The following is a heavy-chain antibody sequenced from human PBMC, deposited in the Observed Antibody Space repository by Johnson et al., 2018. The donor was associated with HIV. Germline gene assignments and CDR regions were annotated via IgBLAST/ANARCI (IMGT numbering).Heavy chain of an antibody. CDR3: ARAVARGQWLADGYI. D-gene: IGHD6-19*01. J-gene: IGHJ3*02. CDR2: ISSVSDAT. V-gene: IGHV3-66*01. CDR1: GFIVSSNY. Sequence: VQLVESGGGLVQPGGSLRLSCAASGFIVSSNYMSWVRQAPGKGLEWVSGISSVSDATYYADSVKGRFTVSRDNSKNTLYLQMNSLRHNDTAVYYCARAVARGQWLADGYIWGQGTTVTVSS.